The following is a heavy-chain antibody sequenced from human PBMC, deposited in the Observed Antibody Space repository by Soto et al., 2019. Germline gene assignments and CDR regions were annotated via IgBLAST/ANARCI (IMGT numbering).Heavy chain of an antibody. Sequence: ASVKVSCKASGYTFTSYYMHWVRQAPGQGLEWMGIINPSGGSTSYAQKFQGRVTMTRDTSTSTVYMELSSLRSEDTAVYYCARDPQHDYGDYVYHYWGQGPLVTVSS. CDR2: INPSGGST. D-gene: IGHD4-17*01. CDR1: GYTFTSYY. CDR3: ARDPQHDYGDYVYHY. J-gene: IGHJ4*02. V-gene: IGHV1-46*01.